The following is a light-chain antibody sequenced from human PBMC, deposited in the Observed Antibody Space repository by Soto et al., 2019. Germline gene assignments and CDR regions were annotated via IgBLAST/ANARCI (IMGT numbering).Light chain of an antibody. CDR2: DAS. V-gene: IGKV3-11*01. CDR3: QQRSNWPPLT. Sequence: EIVLTQSPATLSLSPGERATLSCRASQSVSSYLAWYQQKPGQAPRLLIYDASNRVTGIPARFSGSGSGTEFTLTISSLEPEDFAVYYCQQRSNWPPLTFGGGTKVEIK. CDR1: QSVSSY. J-gene: IGKJ4*01.